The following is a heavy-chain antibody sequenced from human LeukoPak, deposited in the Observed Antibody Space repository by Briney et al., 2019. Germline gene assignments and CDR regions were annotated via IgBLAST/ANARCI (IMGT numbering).Heavy chain of an antibody. CDR2: IYYSRST. V-gene: IGHV4-39*06. D-gene: IGHD3-10*01. J-gene: IGHJ4*02. Sequence: SETLSLTSTVSGGSINSSSYYWGWIRQPPGKGLEWIGSIYYSRSTYYNPSLKSRATISVDTSKNQFPLKLSSVTAADTAVYYCARGGTDKPVLLWFGELLYFFDYWGQGTLVTVSS. CDR1: GGSINSSSYY. CDR3: ARGGTDKPVLLWFGELLYFFDY.